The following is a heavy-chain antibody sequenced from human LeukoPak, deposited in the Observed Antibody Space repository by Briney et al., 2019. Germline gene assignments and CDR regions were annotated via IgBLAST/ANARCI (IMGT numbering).Heavy chain of an antibody. J-gene: IGHJ4*02. CDR3: AKDLRYYGSGSYLGFDY. CDR2: ISYDGSNK. D-gene: IGHD3-10*01. V-gene: IGHV3-30*18. CDR1: GFTFSSYG. Sequence: GRSLRLSCAASGFTFSSYGMHWVRQAPGKGLEWVAVISYDGSNKYYADSVKGRFTIPRDNSKNTLYLQMNSLRAEDTAVYYCAKDLRYYGSGSYLGFDYWGQGTLVTVSS.